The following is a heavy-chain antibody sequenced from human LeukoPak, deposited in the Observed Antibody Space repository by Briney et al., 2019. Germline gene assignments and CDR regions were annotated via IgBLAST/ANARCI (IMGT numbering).Heavy chain of an antibody. J-gene: IGHJ4*02. D-gene: IGHD3-3*01. CDR2: ISYDGSNK. CDR1: GFTFSSYG. CDR3: AKDRAMYYDFWSGYSA. V-gene: IGHV3-30*18. Sequence: GGSLRLSCAASGFTFSSYGMHWVRQAPGKGLEWVAVISYDGSNKYYADSVKGRFTISRDNSKNTLYLQMNSLRAEDTAVYYCAKDRAMYYDFWSGYSAWGQGTLVTVSS.